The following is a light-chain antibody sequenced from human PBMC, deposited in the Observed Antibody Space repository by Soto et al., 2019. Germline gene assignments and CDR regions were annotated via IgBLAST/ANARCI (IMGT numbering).Light chain of an antibody. CDR1: ENVDIN. CDR3: QQYNSYSPT. Sequence: EIVLTQSPATLSVSPGERVTLSCRASENVDINLAWYQQKPGQAPRLLIYGASTRATDMPGTFSGRGSGTEFTLTISGLQPGDSATYYCQQYNSYSPTFGQGTKVDIK. CDR2: GAS. V-gene: IGKV3-15*01. J-gene: IGKJ1*01.